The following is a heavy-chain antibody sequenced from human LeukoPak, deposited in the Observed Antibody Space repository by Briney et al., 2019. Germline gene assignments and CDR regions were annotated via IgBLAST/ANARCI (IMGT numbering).Heavy chain of an antibody. Sequence: SETLSLTCTVSGGSVTSHYWSWIRQPPEKGLEWIGYINLPGSTNYNPSLESRVTISVDTPKNQFSLKVTSVTAADTAVYYCARGPYSSGWKFDSWGQGTLVTVSS. CDR2: INLPGST. J-gene: IGHJ4*02. CDR1: GGSVTSHY. V-gene: IGHV4-59*02. D-gene: IGHD6-19*01. CDR3: ARGPYSSGWKFDS.